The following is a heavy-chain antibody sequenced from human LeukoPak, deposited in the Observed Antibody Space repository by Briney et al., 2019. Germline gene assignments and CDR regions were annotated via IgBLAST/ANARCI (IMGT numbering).Heavy chain of an antibody. J-gene: IGHJ5*02. CDR3: ARVRQPSFLRSNYYNWFDP. CDR2: IIPIFGTA. Sequence: GASVKVSCKASGYTFTGYYMHWVRQAPGQGLEWMGGIIPIFGTANYAQKFQGRVTITADKSTSTAYMELSSLRSEDTAVYYCARVRQPSFLRSNYYNWFDPWGQGTLVTVSS. CDR1: GYTFTGYY. D-gene: IGHD4-11*01. V-gene: IGHV1-69*06.